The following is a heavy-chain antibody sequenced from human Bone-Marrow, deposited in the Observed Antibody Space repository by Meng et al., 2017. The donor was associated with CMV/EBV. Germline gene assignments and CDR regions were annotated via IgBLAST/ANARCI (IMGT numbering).Heavy chain of an antibody. J-gene: IGHJ6*02. CDR3: ARHVVVVAATHYYGMDV. CDR1: GDSVSSNSAA. V-gene: IGHV6-1*01. Sequence: SQTLSLTCAISGDSVSSNSAAWNWIRQSPSRGLEWLGRTYYRSKWYNDYAVSVKSRITINPDTSKNQFSLQLNSVTPEDTAVYYCARHVVVVAATHYYGMDVWDQGTTVTVSS. D-gene: IGHD2-15*01. CDR2: TYYRSKWYN.